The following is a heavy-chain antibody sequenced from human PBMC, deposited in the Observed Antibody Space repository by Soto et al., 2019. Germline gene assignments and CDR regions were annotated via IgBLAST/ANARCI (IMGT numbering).Heavy chain of an antibody. J-gene: IGHJ4*02. Sequence: PSETLSLTCAFYGGSFXGYYWSLIRQPPGKGLEWIGEINHSGSTNYNPSLKSRVTISVDTSKNQLSLKLSSVTAADTAVYYCARFHGSGSYSGGGYWGQGTLVTVSS. CDR1: GGSFXGYY. CDR2: INHSGST. CDR3: ARFHGSGSYSGGGY. V-gene: IGHV4-34*01. D-gene: IGHD3-10*01.